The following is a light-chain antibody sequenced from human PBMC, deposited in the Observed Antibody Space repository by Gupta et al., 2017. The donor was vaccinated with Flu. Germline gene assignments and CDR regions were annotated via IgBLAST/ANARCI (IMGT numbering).Light chain of an antibody. CDR2: DKN. Sequence: TVTCSLTSASVSVGNYAGWYQQHPGRSPPKLLYDKNTRRSGGPARISCSTLGNNAALTITAAQADEEACYYYLLYLHSSITPWVFGGGTKLTVL. CDR1: SASVSVGNY. CDR3: LLYLHSSITPWV. J-gene: IGLJ3*02. V-gene: IGLV8-61*01.